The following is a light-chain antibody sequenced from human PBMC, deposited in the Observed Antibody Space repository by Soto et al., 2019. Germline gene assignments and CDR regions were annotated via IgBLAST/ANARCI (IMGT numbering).Light chain of an antibody. Sequence: DIQMTQSPSAVSASVGDRVSITCRASQKINSWVAWYQQKPGKAPELLIYAASSLQSWVPSRFSGSGSGTVFTLTIRSLQPDDFATYYCQQANSFPSTFGQGTRLEIK. CDR1: QKINSW. V-gene: IGKV1-12*01. CDR3: QQANSFPST. J-gene: IGKJ5*01. CDR2: AAS.